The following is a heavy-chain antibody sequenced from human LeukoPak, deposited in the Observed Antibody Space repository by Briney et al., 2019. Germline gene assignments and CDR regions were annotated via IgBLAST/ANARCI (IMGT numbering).Heavy chain of an antibody. Sequence: PGGSLRLSCAASAFTISDYYMSWIRQAPGKGLEWVSYISSSGYSIYSADSVKGRFSISRDNAKNSLYLQMNSLRAEDTAVYYCARDRYGSERCYSFDYWGQGTLVTASS. CDR3: ARDRYGSERCYSFDY. CDR1: AFTISDYY. J-gene: IGHJ4*02. V-gene: IGHV3-11*01. CDR2: ISSSGYSI. D-gene: IGHD3-10*01.